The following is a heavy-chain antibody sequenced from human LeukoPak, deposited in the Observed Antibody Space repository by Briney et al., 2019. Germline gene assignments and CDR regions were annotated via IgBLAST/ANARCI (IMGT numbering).Heavy chain of an antibody. D-gene: IGHD3-22*01. CDR3: ARDDSSGYYQN. J-gene: IGHJ4*02. CDR2: INPSGGST. CDR1: GYTFTSYY. V-gene: IGHV1-46*01. Sequence: GASVKVSCKASGYTFTSYYMHWMRQAPGQGLEWMGIINPSGGSTSYAQKFQGRVTMTRDTSTSTVYMELSSLRSEDTAVYYCARDDSSGYYQNWGQGTLVTVSS.